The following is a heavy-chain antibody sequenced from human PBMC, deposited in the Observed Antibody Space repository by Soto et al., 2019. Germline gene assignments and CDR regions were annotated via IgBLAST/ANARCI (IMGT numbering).Heavy chain of an antibody. J-gene: IGHJ4*02. V-gene: IGHV4-61*01. D-gene: IGHD6-19*01. CDR1: GGSVSSGSYY. CDR2: IYYSGST. CDR3: ARFELSSGGYGEGFDY. Sequence: QVQLQESGPGLVKPSETLSLTCTVSGGSVSSGSYYWSWIRQPPGKGLEWIGYIYYSGSTNYNPSLKSRVTISVDTSKNQFALKLSSVTAADTAVYYCARFELSSGGYGEGFDYWGQGTLVTVSS.